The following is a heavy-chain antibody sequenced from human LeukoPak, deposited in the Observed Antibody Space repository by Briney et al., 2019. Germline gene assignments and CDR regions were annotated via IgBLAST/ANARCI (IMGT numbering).Heavy chain of an antibody. V-gene: IGHV3-64*04. CDR3: AKLADGPI. Sequence: PGGSLRLSCSASGFTFTSYAMHWVRQAPGKGLEYVSTISSNGGSTDYADSVKGRFTISRDNSKNTLYLQMNSLRAEDTAVYYCAKLADGPIWGLGTMVTVSS. CDR1: GFTFTSYA. CDR2: ISSNGGST. D-gene: IGHD2-15*01. J-gene: IGHJ3*02.